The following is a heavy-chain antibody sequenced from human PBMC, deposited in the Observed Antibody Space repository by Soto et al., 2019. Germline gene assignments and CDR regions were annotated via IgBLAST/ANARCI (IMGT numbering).Heavy chain of an antibody. CDR3: ASEAYCSGGSCHYFDY. Sequence: GGSLRLSCAASGFTFSSYAMSWVRQAPGKGQEWVSGISGSGGRTYYVDSVKGRFTISRDNSKNTLYLQVNSLRTEDTAVYYCASEAYCSGGSCHYFDYRGQGTLVTVSS. D-gene: IGHD2-15*01. CDR1: GFTFSSYA. V-gene: IGHV3-23*01. J-gene: IGHJ4*02. CDR2: ISGSGGRT.